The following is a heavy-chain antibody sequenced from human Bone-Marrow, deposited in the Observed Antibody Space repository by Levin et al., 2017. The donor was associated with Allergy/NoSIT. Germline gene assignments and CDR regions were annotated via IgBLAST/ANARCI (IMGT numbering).Heavy chain of an antibody. J-gene: IGHJ5*02. CDR3: ARERVEYDFWSGYYSYNWFDP. V-gene: IGHV3-11*01. D-gene: IGHD3-3*01. CDR2: ISSSGSTI. CDR1: GFTFSDYY. Sequence: GESLKISCAASGFTFSDYYMSWIRQAPGKGLEWVSYISSSGSTIYYADSVKGRFTISRDNAKNSLYLQMNSLRAEDTAVYYCARERVEYDFWSGYYSYNWFDPWGQGTLVTVSS.